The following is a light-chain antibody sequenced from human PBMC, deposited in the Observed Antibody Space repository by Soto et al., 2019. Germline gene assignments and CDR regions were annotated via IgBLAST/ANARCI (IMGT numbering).Light chain of an antibody. V-gene: IGLV2-11*01. J-gene: IGLJ1*01. CDR3: CSYAVTFYV. Sequence: LTQPRSVSGSPGPSVTISCTGTSSDFGGYNYVSWYQHHPGKAPKLLIYDVSERPSGVPDRLSGSKSGNTASLTISGLQAEDEADYYCCSYAVTFYVFGTGTKFTFL. CDR2: DVS. CDR1: SSDFGGYNY.